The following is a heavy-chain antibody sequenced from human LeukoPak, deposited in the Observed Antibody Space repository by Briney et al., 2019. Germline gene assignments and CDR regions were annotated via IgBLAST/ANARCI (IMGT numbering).Heavy chain of an antibody. D-gene: IGHD2-15*01. CDR1: GGSISSYY. V-gene: IGHV4-4*07. Sequence: SETLSLTCTVSGGSISSYYWSWIRQPAGKGLEWIGRIYTSGSTNYNPSLKSRVTMSVDTSKNQFSLKLSSVTAADTAVYYCARDYSDIVVVVAAWRYYYYMDVWGKGTTVTVSS. J-gene: IGHJ6*03. CDR3: ARDYSDIVVVVAAWRYYYYMDV. CDR2: IYTSGST.